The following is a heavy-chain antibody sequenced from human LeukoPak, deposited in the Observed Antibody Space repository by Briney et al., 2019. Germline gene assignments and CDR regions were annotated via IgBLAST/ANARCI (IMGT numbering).Heavy chain of an antibody. D-gene: IGHD3-3*01. J-gene: IGHJ4*02. CDR1: GGSISSSSYY. CDR3: AIDPSGYWPRFDY. Sequence: KSSETLSLTCTISGGSISSSSYYWGWIRQPPGKGLESIGSIYYSGSTYYNPSRKSRVTISVDTSKNQFSLKLSSVTAADTAVYYCAIDPSGYWPRFDYWGQGTLVTVSS. CDR2: IYYSGST. V-gene: IGHV4-39*07.